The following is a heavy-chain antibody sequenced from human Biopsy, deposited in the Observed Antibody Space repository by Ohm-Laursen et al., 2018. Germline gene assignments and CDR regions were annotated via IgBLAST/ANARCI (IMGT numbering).Heavy chain of an antibody. CDR2: NIPILGTG. J-gene: IGHJ1*01. Sequence: ESSVKVSCKAPEGTFSNYGVNWVRQAPGQGLEWLGGNIPILGTGNYAHQFQDRVTVVADTSTSTATMELRSLRSDDTAVYYCATKLTGYFHHWGQGTLVSVSS. CDR1: EGTFSNYG. CDR3: ATKLTGYFHH. V-gene: IGHV1-69*06. D-gene: IGHD3-9*01.